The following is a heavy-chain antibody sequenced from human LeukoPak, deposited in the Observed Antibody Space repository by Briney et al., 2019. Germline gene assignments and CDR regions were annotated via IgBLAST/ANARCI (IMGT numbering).Heavy chain of an antibody. CDR2: INQDGSEK. Sequence: TGGSLRLSCAASGFTFTTYWINWVRQAPGKGLEWVTVINQDGSEKYYVDSVKGRFTISRDNAKNSLYLQMNSLRAEDTAVYYCAKAQTTVTTGYMDVWGKGTTVTVSS. D-gene: IGHD4-17*01. V-gene: IGHV3-7*01. CDR3: AKAQTTVTTGYMDV. CDR1: GFTFTTYW. J-gene: IGHJ6*03.